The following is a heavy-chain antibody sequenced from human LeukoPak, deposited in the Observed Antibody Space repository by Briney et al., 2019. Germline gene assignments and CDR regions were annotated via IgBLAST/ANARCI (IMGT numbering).Heavy chain of an antibody. Sequence: SETLSLTCAVYGGSFSGYYWSWIRQPPGKGLEWSGEINHSGSTNYNPSLKSRVTISVDTSKNQFSLKLSSVTAADTAVYYCARVRYYGSGKRGYYFDYWGQGTLVTVSS. D-gene: IGHD3-10*01. CDR2: INHSGST. CDR1: GGSFSGYY. J-gene: IGHJ4*02. V-gene: IGHV4-34*01. CDR3: ARVRYYGSGKRGYYFDY.